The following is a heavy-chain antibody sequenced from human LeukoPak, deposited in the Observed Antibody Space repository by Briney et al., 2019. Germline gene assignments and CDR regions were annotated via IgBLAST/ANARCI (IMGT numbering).Heavy chain of an antibody. CDR1: GFTFNNYG. CDR2: VSSDGKSE. D-gene: IGHD5-24*01. CDR3: ARQGDNSGIDY. V-gene: IGHV3-30*03. Sequence: PGGSLRLSCAASGFTFNNYGMNWVCQAPGKGLEWVTIVSSDGKSEYYADSVKGRFSISRDNSNNILYLQINSLRPEDTAVFYCARQGDNSGIDYWGQGTLVTVSS. J-gene: IGHJ4*02.